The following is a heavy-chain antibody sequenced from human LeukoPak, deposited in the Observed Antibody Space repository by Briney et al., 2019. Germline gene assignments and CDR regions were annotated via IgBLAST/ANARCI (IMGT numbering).Heavy chain of an antibody. CDR1: GGSISSHY. CDR3: ARARYSGSWYRIDY. D-gene: IGHD6-13*01. J-gene: IGHJ4*02. V-gene: IGHV4-59*11. CDR2: IYYSGST. Sequence: SETLSLTCTVSGGSISSHYWSWIRQPPGKGLEWIGYIYYSGSTNYNPSLKSRVTISVDTSKNQFSLKLSSVTAADTAVYYCARARYSGSWYRIDYWGQGTLVTVSS.